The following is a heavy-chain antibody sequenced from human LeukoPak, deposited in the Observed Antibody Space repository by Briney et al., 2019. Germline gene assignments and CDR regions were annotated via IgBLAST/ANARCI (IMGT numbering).Heavy chain of an antibody. CDR1: GDSITSSSYY. J-gene: IGHJ4*02. D-gene: IGHD3-16*01. Sequence: SETLSLTCGVSGDSITSSSYYWAWIRQPPGKGLEWIGLVFQSVAVYYTPSLQSRVTMSIDTSKNQCSLKLRSVTAADTAVYYCAREYYGTFEYWGQGTLVPVSS. CDR2: VFQSVAV. V-gene: IGHV4-39*02. CDR3: AREYYGTFEY.